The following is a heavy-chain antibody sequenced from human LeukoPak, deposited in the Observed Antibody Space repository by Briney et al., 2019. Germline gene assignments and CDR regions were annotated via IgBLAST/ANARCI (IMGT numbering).Heavy chain of an antibody. D-gene: IGHD5-18*01. Sequence: GGSLRLSCAASGFTFSNYSMNWVRQAPGKGLEWVSGVGPTGTQTYYAESVKGRFAISRDNSKNILYLQINTLRAEDTAVYYCAQDRAWIQFWSWGQGTLVTVSS. J-gene: IGHJ1*01. CDR1: GFTFSNYS. CDR3: AQDRAWIQFWS. CDR2: VGPTGTQT. V-gene: IGHV3-23*01.